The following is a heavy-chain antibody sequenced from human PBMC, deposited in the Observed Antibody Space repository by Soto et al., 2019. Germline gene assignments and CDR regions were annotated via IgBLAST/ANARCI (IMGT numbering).Heavy chain of an antibody. CDR2: IYSGGST. V-gene: IGHV3-66*01. CDR3: ARDLQRNCISTSCYGAPPYGMDV. D-gene: IGHD2-2*01. Sequence: PGGSLRLSCAASGFTFSSYPMHWIRQAPGKGLEWVSVIYSGGSTYYADSVKGRFTISRDNSKNTLYLQMNSLRAEDTAVYYCARDLQRNCISTSCYGAPPYGMDVWGQGTTVTVSS. J-gene: IGHJ6*02. CDR1: GFTFSSYP.